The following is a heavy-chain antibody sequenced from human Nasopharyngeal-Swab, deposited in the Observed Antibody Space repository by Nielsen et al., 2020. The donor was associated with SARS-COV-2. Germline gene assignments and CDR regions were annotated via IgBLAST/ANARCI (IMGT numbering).Heavy chain of an antibody. Sequence: GESLKISCAASGFTFSSHNMNWVRQAPGKGLEWLSHITSSSSKTYYADSVKGRFTVSRDNPKNLLYLQVNSLRAEDTAVYYCARQGVFVPAYFHQYYMDVWGKGTTVTVSS. CDR3: ARQGVFVPAYFHQYYMDV. CDR1: GFTFSSHN. J-gene: IGHJ6*03. CDR2: ITSSSSKT. D-gene: IGHD3-16*02. V-gene: IGHV3-48*04.